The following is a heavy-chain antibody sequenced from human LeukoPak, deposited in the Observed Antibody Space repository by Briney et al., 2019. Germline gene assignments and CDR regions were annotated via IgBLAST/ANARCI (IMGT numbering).Heavy chain of an antibody. D-gene: IGHD5-18*01. J-gene: IGHJ4*02. CDR2: IYTSGST. CDR1: GGSISSGSYY. CDR3: ARGGAMAPFDY. Sequence: SETLSLTCTVSGGSISSGSYYWSWIRQPAGKGLEWIGRIYTSGSTNYNPSLKSRVTMSLDTSKNQFSLKLSSVTAADTAVYYCARGGAMAPFDYWGQGTLVTVSS. V-gene: IGHV4-61*02.